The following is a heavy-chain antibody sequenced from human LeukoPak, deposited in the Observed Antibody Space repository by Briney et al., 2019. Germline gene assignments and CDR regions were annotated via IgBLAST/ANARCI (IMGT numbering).Heavy chain of an antibody. CDR3: GIRDCSSTSCYQGTFDY. D-gene: IGHD2-2*01. Sequence: GASVTVSFTASGGTFTIYAISWVRQAPGQGLELMGGIIPIFGTANYAQKFQGRVTITADESASTAYMELSSLRSEDTAVYYCGIRDCSSTSCYQGTFDYWGQGTLVTVSS. CDR1: GGTFTIYA. J-gene: IGHJ4*02. CDR2: IIPIFGTA. V-gene: IGHV1-69*13.